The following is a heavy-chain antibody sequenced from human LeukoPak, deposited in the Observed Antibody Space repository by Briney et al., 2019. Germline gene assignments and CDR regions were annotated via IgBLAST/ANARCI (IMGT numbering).Heavy chain of an antibody. V-gene: IGHV4-34*01. CDR1: GGSFSGYY. D-gene: IGHD2/OR15-2a*01. CDR3: ARGFRRFDP. Sequence: SETLSLTCAVYGGSFSGYYWSWTRQPPGKGLEWIGEINHSGSTNYNPSLKSRVTISVDTSKNQFSLKLSSVTAADTAVYYCARGFRRFDPWGQGTLVTVSS. CDR2: INHSGST. J-gene: IGHJ5*02.